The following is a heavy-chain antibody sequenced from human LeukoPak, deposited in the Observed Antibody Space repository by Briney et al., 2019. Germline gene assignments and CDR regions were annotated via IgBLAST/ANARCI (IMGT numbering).Heavy chain of an antibody. CDR1: GFTFSSYS. J-gene: IGHJ4*02. D-gene: IGHD2-2*01. CDR2: ISSSSSTI. V-gene: IGHV3-48*01. CDR3: ARDVPDY. Sequence: PGGSLRLSCAASGFTFSSYSMNWVRQAPGKGLEWVSYISSSSSTIYYADPVKGRFTISRDNAKNSLYLQMNSLRAEDTAVYYCARDVPDYWGQGTLVTVSS.